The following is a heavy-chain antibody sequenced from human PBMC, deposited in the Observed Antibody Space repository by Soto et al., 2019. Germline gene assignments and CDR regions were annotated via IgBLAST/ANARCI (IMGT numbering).Heavy chain of an antibody. V-gene: IGHV3-23*01. D-gene: IGHD5-18*01. CDR1: GFTFSSYA. Sequence: GGSLRLSCAASGFTFSSYAMSWVRQAPGKGLEWVSAISGSGGSTYYADSVKGRFAISRDNSKNTLYLQMNSLRAEDTAVYYCAKGSGYSYGAPSDYYYGMDVWGQGTTVTVYS. CDR3: AKGSGYSYGAPSDYYYGMDV. CDR2: ISGSGGST. J-gene: IGHJ6*02.